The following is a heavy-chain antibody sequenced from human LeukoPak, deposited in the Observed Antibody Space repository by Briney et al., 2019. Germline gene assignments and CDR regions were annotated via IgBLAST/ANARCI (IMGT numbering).Heavy chain of an antibody. Sequence: PSETLSLTCSVSGGSISGYYWSWIRQPPGKGLEWIGYIYYSGSTNYNPSLKSRVTISVDTSKNQFSLKLSSVTAADTAVYYCARRSIISAINFDAFDLWGQGTVVTVSS. CDR1: GGSISGYY. V-gene: IGHV4-59*08. CDR2: IYYSGST. J-gene: IGHJ3*01. D-gene: IGHD2-21*02. CDR3: ARRSIISAINFDAFDL.